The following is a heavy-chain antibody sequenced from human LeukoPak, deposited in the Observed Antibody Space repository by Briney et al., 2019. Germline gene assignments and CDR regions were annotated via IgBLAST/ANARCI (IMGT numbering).Heavy chain of an antibody. V-gene: IGHV3-21*01. CDR3: ARDRGSSWYLGILY. J-gene: IGHJ4*02. CDR2: ISSSSSYI. CDR1: GFTFSSYS. Sequence: GGSLRLSCAASGFTFSSYSMNWIRQAPGKGLEWVSSISSSSSYIYYADSVKGRFTISRDNAKNSLYLQMNSLRAEDTAVYYCARDRGSSWYLGILYWGQGALVTVSS. D-gene: IGHD6-13*01.